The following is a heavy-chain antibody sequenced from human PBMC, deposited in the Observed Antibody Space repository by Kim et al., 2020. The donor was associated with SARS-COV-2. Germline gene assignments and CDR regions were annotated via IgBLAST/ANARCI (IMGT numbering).Heavy chain of an antibody. J-gene: IGHJ4*02. CDR3: ASGVYYDFWSGYRGLGDVWYFDY. V-gene: IGHV4-39*01. Sequence: SETLSLTCTVSGGSISSSSYYWGWIRQPPGKGLEWIGSIYYSGSTYYNPSLKSRVTISVDTSKNQFSLKLSSVTAADTAVYYCASGVYYDFWSGYRGLGDVWYFDYWGQGTLVTVSS. CDR2: IYYSGST. D-gene: IGHD3-3*01. CDR1: GGSISSSSYY.